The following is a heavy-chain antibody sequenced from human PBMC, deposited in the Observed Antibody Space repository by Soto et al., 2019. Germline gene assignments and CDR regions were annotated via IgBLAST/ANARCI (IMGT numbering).Heavy chain of an antibody. V-gene: IGHV4-30-2*01. Sequence: KTSETLSLTCAVSGGSISSGGYSWSWIRQPPGKGLEWIGYIYHSGSTYYNPSLKSRVTISVDRSKNQFSLKLSSVTAADTAVYYCASQDYDKSVYYFDYWGRGTLVTVSS. CDR3: ASQDYDKSVYYFDY. CDR1: GGSISSGGYS. CDR2: IYHSGST. J-gene: IGHJ4*02. D-gene: IGHD3-22*01.